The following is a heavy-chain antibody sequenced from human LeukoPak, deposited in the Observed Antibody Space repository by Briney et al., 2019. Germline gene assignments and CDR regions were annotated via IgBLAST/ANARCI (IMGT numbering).Heavy chain of an antibody. V-gene: IGHV3-23*01. CDR2: ISDSGAYT. J-gene: IGHJ6*04. CDR1: GFTFSSCA. CDR3: AELGITMIGGV. Sequence: PSGGSLRLSCAASGFTFSSCAMSWVRQAPGKGLEWVSAISDSGAYTYYADSVKGRFTISRDNAKNSLYLQMNSLRAEDTAVYYCAELGITMIGGVWGKGTTVTISS. D-gene: IGHD3-10*02.